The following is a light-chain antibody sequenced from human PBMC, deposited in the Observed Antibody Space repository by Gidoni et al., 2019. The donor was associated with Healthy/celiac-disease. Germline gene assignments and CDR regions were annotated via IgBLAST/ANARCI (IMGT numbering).Light chain of an antibody. CDR1: QGISSY. J-gene: IGKJ4*01. CDR3: QQLNSYPFT. CDR2: AAS. V-gene: IGKV1-9*01. Sequence: DIQLTQSPSFLSASVGDRVTIPCRASQGISSYLAWYQQKPGKAPKLLIYAASTLQSGVPSRFSGSGSGTEFTLTISSLHPEDFATYYCQQLNSYPFTFGGGTKVEIK.